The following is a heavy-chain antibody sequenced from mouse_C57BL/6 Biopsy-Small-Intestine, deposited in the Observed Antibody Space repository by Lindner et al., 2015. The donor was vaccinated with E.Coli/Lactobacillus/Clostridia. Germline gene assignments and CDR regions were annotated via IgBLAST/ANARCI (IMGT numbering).Heavy chain of an antibody. CDR1: GYAFSSSW. V-gene: IGHV1-82*01. CDR3: ARRDYGGDYYTLDY. D-gene: IGHD2-4*01. CDR2: IYPGDGDI. Sequence: VQLQESGPELVKPGASVKISCKASGYAFSSSWMNWVKQRPGKGLEWIGRIYPGDGDINYNGKFKGKATLTSDISSSTAYMQLSSLTSEDSAVYFCARRDYGGDYYTLDYWGQGTSVTVSS. J-gene: IGHJ4*01.